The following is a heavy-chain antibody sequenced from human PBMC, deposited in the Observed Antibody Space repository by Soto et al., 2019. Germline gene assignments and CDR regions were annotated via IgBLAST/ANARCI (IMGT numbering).Heavy chain of an antibody. CDR2: LSSDGFGT. V-gene: IGHV3-74*03. CDR1: GFTLIPYW. J-gene: IGHJ4*02. Sequence: PGGSLSLSCAASGFTLIPYWMHWVRQAPGRGLEWVARLSSDGFGTAYADSVKGRLLISRDTARNTLFLHMNILRHEDTAVYYCARDLGGPDYWGRGTLVTVSS. CDR3: ARDLGGPDY. D-gene: IGHD3-16*01.